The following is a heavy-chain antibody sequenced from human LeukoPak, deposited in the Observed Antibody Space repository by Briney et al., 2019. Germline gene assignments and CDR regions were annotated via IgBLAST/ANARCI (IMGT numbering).Heavy chain of an antibody. CDR1: GFTLSNYG. CDR3: AKQYISGINVFDP. Sequence: GGSLRLSCAASGFTLSNYGIHWVRQAPGKGLEWVAFIWSDGVNKYYADSVKGRFTLSRDTSKNTVYLEMHSLRAEDTAVFYCAKQYISGINVFDPWGQGTLVTVSS. D-gene: IGHD5-18*01. CDR2: IWSDGVNK. V-gene: IGHV3-30*02. J-gene: IGHJ5*02.